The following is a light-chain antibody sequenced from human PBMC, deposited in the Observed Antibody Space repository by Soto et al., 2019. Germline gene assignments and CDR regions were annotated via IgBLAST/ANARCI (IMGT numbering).Light chain of an antibody. Sequence: EIVLTQSPGTLSLSPGDRATLSCRASQTVSTNLAWYQQTPGQVPRLLIYGASSRATGIPHRFSGSRSGADFRLTISRLEPEDFAVYYCQQYHKSPRSFGQGTKVDMK. CDR1: QTVSTN. V-gene: IGKV3-20*01. CDR3: QQYHKSPRS. J-gene: IGKJ1*01. CDR2: GAS.